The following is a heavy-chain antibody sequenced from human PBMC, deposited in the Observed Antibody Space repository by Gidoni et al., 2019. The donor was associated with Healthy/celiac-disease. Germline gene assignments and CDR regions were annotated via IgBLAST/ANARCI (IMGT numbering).Heavy chain of an antibody. D-gene: IGHD6-6*01. CDR3: ALSGSSSVFDY. J-gene: IGHJ4*02. Sequence: QLQLQVSGPGLVKPSETLSLTCTVSGGSISSSSYYWGWIRQPPGKGLEWIGSIYYSGSTYYNPSLKSRVTISVDTSKNQFSLKLSSVTAADTAVYYCALSGSSSVFDYWGQGTLVTVSS. CDR2: IYYSGST. V-gene: IGHV4-39*01. CDR1: GGSISSSSYY.